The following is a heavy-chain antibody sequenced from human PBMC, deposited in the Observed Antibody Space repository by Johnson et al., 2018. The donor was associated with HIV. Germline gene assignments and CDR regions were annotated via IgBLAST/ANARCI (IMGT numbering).Heavy chain of an antibody. Sequence: VQLVESGGGLVKPGGSLRLSCAASGFTFSNAWMSWVRQAPGKGLEWVCRLKSKTDGGTTDYAAPVQGRLHIPRDDSKNTLYLQMNSLKTEDTAVYYCTTLGYCSGGSCYSGRGFDSWGQGTMVTVSS. J-gene: IGHJ3*02. CDR1: GFTFSNAW. D-gene: IGHD2-15*01. V-gene: IGHV3-15*01. CDR3: TTLGYCSGGSCYSGRGFDS. CDR2: LKSKTDGGTT.